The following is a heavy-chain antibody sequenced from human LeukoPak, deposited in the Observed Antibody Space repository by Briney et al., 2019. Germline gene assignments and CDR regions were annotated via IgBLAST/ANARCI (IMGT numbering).Heavy chain of an antibody. CDR1: GFTVSSNY. CDR3: ARQKQWLPVTLDY. V-gene: IGHV3-66*04. Sequence: GGPLRLSCAASGFTVSSNYMSWVRQAPGKGLEWVSVIYSGGSTFYADSVKGRFTISRDNAKNSLYLQMNSLRAADTAVYYCARQKQWLPVTLDYWGQGTLVTVSS. J-gene: IGHJ4*02. D-gene: IGHD6-19*01. CDR2: IYSGGST.